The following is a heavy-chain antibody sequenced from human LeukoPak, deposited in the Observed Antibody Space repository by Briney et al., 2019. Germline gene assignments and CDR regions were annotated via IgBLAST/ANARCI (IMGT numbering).Heavy chain of an antibody. Sequence: PGGSLRLSCAASGFTFSSYAMNWVRQAPGKGLEWVSGIGGSGGTTDYADSVKGRFTISRNNFKNTLYLQMNSLRAEDTAVYYCAKQLGYCSDGSCYFPYWGQGTLVTVSS. J-gene: IGHJ4*02. CDR1: GFTFSSYA. V-gene: IGHV3-23*01. D-gene: IGHD2-15*01. CDR3: AKQLGYCSDGSCYFPY. CDR2: IGGSGGTT.